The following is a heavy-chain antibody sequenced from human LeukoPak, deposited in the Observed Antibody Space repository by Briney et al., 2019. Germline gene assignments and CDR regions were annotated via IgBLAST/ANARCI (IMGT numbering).Heavy chain of an antibody. D-gene: IGHD2-21*01. CDR1: GYTFTAYY. Sequence: ASVKVSCKASGYTFTAYYMHWVRQAPGQGLEWMGWINPNSGTTNYAQKFQDWVTITRDTSISTAYLELTRLKSDDTAVYYCAGYSWDAFDIWGQGTMVTVSS. CDR2: INPNSGTT. J-gene: IGHJ3*02. V-gene: IGHV1-2*04. CDR3: AGYSWDAFDI.